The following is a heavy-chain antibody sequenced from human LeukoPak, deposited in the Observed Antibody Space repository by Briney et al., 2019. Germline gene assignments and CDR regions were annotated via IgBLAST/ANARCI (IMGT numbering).Heavy chain of an antibody. D-gene: IGHD3-3*01. CDR2: FDPEEAKM. Sequence: ASVKVSCKVSGYSVTELSMQWARQAPGKGLECLGGFDPEEAKMVYAQKLQGRVTMTEDTSTDTAYMELRGLTSEDTAVYYCATRSGDFWSGYVDWGQGTLVAVSS. CDR3: ATRSGDFWSGYVD. V-gene: IGHV1-24*01. CDR1: GYSVTELS. J-gene: IGHJ4*02.